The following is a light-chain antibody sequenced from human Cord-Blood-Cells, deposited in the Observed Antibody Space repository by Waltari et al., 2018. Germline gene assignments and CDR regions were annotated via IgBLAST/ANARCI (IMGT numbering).Light chain of an antibody. CDR2: EVS. CDR3: CSYAGSSRV. J-gene: IGLJ3*02. Sequence: QSALTQPASVSGSPGQSITISCTGTSSDVGSYNLVSWYQQHPGKAPKLMIYEVSKRPSGVSNRFSGSKYGNTASRTISGLQAEDEADYYCCSYAGSSRVFGGGTKLTVL. CDR1: SSDVGSYNL. V-gene: IGLV2-23*02.